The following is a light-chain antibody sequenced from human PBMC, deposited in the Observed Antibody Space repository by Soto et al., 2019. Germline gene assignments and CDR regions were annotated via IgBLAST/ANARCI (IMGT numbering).Light chain of an antibody. Sequence: EIVLTQSPGTLSLSPGEGATLSCRASQSVSSSYLAWYQQKPGQAPGLLIYGTSTRATGIPDRFSGSGSGTDFTLTISRLEPEDFAVSFCQQYSSSPWTFGQGTRVEIK. CDR3: QQYSSSPWT. CDR2: GTS. J-gene: IGKJ1*01. CDR1: QSVSSSY. V-gene: IGKV3-20*01.